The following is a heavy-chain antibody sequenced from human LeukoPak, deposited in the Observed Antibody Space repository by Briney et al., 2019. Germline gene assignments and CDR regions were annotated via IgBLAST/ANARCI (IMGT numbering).Heavy chain of an antibody. V-gene: IGHV3-74*01. CDR2: INTDGTGT. D-gene: IGHD1-26*01. CDR1: GFTFSNYW. J-gene: IGHJ4*02. Sequence: GGSLRLSCAASGFTFSNYWMHWVRQTPGKGLVWVSRINTDGTGTSYADSVKGRFTITRDGAKNTLYLQMSGLRAEDTAVYYCARVKSGSYYPIDYWGQGTLVTVSS. CDR3: ARVKSGSYYPIDY.